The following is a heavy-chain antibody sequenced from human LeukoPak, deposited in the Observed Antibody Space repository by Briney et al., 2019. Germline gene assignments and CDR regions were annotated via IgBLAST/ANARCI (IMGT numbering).Heavy chain of an antibody. D-gene: IGHD3-9*01. CDR2: ISAYNGNT. V-gene: IGHV1-18*01. CDR3: ARAKAGYYDILTEGAFDI. J-gene: IGHJ3*02. CDR1: GYTFTSYG. Sequence: ASVKVSCKASGYTFTSYGISWVRQAPGQGLEWMGWISAYNGNTNYAQKLQGRVTMTTDTSTSTAYMELRGLRSDDTAVYYCARAKAGYYDILTEGAFDIWGQGTMVTVSS.